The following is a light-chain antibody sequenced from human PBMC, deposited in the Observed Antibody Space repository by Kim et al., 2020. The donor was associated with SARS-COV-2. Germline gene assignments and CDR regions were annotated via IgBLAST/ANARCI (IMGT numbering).Light chain of an antibody. CDR2: RND. J-gene: IGLJ2*01. CDR3: AAWDDSLTGGV. Sequence: GQRGTTSDSGSSANIGSNYVYWYQPLPRTAPKLLIYRNDQRPSGVPDRFSGSKSGTSASLAISGLRSEDEADYYCAAWDDSLTGGVFGGGTQLTVL. CDR1: SANIGSNY. V-gene: IGLV1-47*01.